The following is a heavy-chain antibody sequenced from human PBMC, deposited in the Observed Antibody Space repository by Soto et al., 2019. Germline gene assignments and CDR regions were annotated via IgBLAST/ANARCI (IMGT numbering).Heavy chain of an antibody. J-gene: IGHJ4*02. CDR3: ARNGLGRYCDYGPCDY. Sequence: EVQLVESGGGLVKPWGSLRLSCAASGFTFSSYSMNWVRQAPGKGLDWVSSISSSSRYIYYADSVKGRFTISRYNAKNSLYLQMNSLRADDTAVYYCARNGLGRYCDYGPCDYWGEGTLVTVSS. CDR2: ISSSSRYI. CDR1: GFTFSSYS. D-gene: IGHD4-17*01. V-gene: IGHV3-21*01.